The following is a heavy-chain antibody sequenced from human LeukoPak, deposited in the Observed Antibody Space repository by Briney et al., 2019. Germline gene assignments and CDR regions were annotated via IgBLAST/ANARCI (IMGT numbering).Heavy chain of an antibody. D-gene: IGHD2-21*02. CDR1: GFTFRNAW. J-gene: IGHJ4*02. CDR2: LSGSGGNT. Sequence: GGSLRLSCAASGFTFRNAWMSWVRQAPGKGLEWVSALSGSGGNTYYADSVKGRFTISRDNSKNTLSLQMNSLRAEDTALYYCARGFVLGAAKNYFDYWGQGALVTVSS. CDR3: ARGFVLGAAKNYFDY. V-gene: IGHV3-23*01.